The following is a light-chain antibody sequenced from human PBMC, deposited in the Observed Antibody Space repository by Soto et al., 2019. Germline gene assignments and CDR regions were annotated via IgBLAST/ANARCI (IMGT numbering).Light chain of an antibody. Sequence: DILMTQSPSSLSASVGDTVTITCRAGQTITSFLNWYQQKPGKAPKLLIYSTSTLQTGVPSRFSGSGSETEFTLSIRGLHAGEFATYYCEQSYTLPLTFGGGTRVELK. J-gene: IGKJ4*01. V-gene: IGKV1-39*01. CDR1: QTITSF. CDR2: STS. CDR3: EQSYTLPLT.